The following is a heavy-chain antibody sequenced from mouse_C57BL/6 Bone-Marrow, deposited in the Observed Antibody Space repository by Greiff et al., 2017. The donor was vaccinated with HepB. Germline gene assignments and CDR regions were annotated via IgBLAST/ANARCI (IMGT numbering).Heavy chain of an antibody. D-gene: IGHD1-1*01. CDR2: INPYNGDT. J-gene: IGHJ4*01. CDR1: GYSFTGYF. Sequence: EVQLQQSGPELVKPGDSVKISCKASGYSFTGYFMNWVMQSHGKSLEWIGRINPYNGDTYYNQKFKGKATLTVDKSSSTAYMELRSLTSEDSAVYYCARGGYYYGSSYYYAMDYWGQGTSVTVSS. CDR3: ARGGYYYGSSYYYAMDY. V-gene: IGHV1-20*01.